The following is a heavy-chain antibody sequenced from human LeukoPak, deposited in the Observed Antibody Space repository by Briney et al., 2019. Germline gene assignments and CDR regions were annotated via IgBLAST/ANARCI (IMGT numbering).Heavy chain of an antibody. CDR3: AREPGTSYCSGGSCYRGWFDP. CDR2: INHSGST. Sequence: PSESLSPTCAVDGGSFSGYYWGWIRQPPGKGLEWIWEINHSGSTNYNPSLKSRVTISVDTSKNQFSLKLSSVTAADTAVYYCAREPGTSYCSGGSCYRGWFDPWGQGTLVTVSS. V-gene: IGHV4-34*01. J-gene: IGHJ5*02. CDR1: GGSFSGYY. D-gene: IGHD2-15*01.